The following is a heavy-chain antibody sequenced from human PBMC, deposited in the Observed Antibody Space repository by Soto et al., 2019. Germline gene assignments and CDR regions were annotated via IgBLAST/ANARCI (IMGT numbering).Heavy chain of an antibody. CDR2: ISSSGSTI. CDR3: AREDVWFGELRLFDY. D-gene: IGHD3-10*01. J-gene: IGHJ4*02. CDR1: GFTFSDYY. V-gene: IGHV3-11*01. Sequence: GGSLRLSCAASGFTFSDYYMSWIRQAPGKGLEWVSYISSSGSTIYYADSVKGRFTISRDNAKNSLYLQMNSLRAEDTAVYYCAREDVWFGELRLFDYWGQGTLVTVSS.